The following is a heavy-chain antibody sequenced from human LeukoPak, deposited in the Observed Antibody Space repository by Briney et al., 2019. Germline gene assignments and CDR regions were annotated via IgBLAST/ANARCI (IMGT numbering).Heavy chain of an antibody. J-gene: IGHJ4*02. Sequence: SETLSLTCAVYGGSFSGYYWSWIRQPPGKGLEWIGEINHSGSTNYNPSLKSRVTISVDTSKNQFSLKLSSVTAADTAVYYCARGRDGDYDQDSYYFDYWGQGTLVTVSP. D-gene: IGHD4-17*01. CDR1: GGSFSGYY. V-gene: IGHV4-34*01. CDR3: ARGRDGDYDQDSYYFDY. CDR2: INHSGST.